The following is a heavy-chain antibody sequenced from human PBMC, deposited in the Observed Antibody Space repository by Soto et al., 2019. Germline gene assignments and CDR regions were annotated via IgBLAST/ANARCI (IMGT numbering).Heavy chain of an antibody. CDR3: ASRTGDYYYYYMDV. CDR1: GFTFSSYS. J-gene: IGHJ6*03. CDR2: ISSSSSTI. Sequence: GGSLRLSCAASGFTFSSYSMNWVLQAPGKGLEWVSYISSSSSTIYYADSVKGRFTISRDNAKNSLYLQMNSLRAEDTAVYYCASRTGDYYYYYMDVWGKGTTVTVSS. D-gene: IGHD1-1*01. V-gene: IGHV3-48*01.